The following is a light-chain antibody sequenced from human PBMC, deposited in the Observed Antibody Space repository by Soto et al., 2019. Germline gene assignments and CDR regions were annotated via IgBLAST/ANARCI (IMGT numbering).Light chain of an antibody. CDR2: KAS. J-gene: IGKJ1*01. V-gene: IGKV1-5*03. CDR1: QTISSW. Sequence: DIHIIQSPSTPSGSVGGRVTITWRASQTISSWLAWYQQKPGKAPKLLIYKASTLKSGVPSRFSGSGSGTEFTLTISSLQPDDFATYYCQHYNSYSEAFGQGTKVDIK. CDR3: QHYNSYSEA.